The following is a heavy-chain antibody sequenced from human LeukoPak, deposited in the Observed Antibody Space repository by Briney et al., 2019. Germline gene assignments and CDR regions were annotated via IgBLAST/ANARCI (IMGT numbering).Heavy chain of an antibody. Sequence: GGSLRLSCAASGFTFSNYWMAWVRQTPGKGLEWVANINHDASEKYYVDSVKDRFTISRDNAKNSLYLQMNSLRAEDTALYYCAKGSGSGSYSVSYYFDYWGQGTLVTVSS. CDR1: GFTFSNYW. CDR3: AKGSGSGSYSVSYYFDY. CDR2: INHDASEK. V-gene: IGHV3-7*03. J-gene: IGHJ4*02. D-gene: IGHD1-26*01.